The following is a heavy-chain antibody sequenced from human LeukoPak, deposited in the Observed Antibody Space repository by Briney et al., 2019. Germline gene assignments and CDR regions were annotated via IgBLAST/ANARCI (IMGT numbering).Heavy chain of an antibody. CDR3: TKAPIVSCSGAFCYPFDS. V-gene: IGHV3-53*01. D-gene: IGHD2-15*01. J-gene: IGHJ4*02. CDR1: GCTVSSNY. CDR2: IYSGGST. Sequence: GGSLRLSCAAAGCTVSSNYMSCVRQAPGKGLEWVSVIYSGGSTFYADSVKGRFTISGDNSKNTLFLQMNSLRAEDTAIYYCTKAPIVSCSGAFCYPFDSWGQGTLVTVSS.